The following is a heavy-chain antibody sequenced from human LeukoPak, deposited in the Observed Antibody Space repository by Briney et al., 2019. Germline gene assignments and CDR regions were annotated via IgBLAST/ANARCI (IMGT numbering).Heavy chain of an antibody. V-gene: IGHV3-7*01. CDR2: IKEDGSEK. CDR3: ARVAYNYGSFDY. J-gene: IGHJ4*02. D-gene: IGHD5-18*01. CDR1: GFTFSKYW. Sequence: GGSLRLSCAASGFTFSKYWMTWVRQAPGKGLEWVANIKEDGSEKYYVDSVKGRFTISRDNAKNSLYLQMDSLRAEDTAVYYCARVAYNYGSFDYWGQGTLVAVSS.